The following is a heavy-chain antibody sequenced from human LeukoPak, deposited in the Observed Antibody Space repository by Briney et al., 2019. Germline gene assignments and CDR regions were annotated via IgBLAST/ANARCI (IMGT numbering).Heavy chain of an antibody. CDR3: ARPKVTGEYYFDY. D-gene: IGHD7-27*01. V-gene: IGHV3-21*04. CDR2: ITSGGTYI. J-gene: IGHJ4*02. Sequence: PGGSLRLSCAASGFTFSSYTMNWVRQAPGKGLEWVSSITSGGTYIYYADSVKGRFTISRDNAKNSLYLQMYSLRAEDTAVYYCARPKVTGEYYFDYWGQGTLVTVSS. CDR1: GFTFSSYT.